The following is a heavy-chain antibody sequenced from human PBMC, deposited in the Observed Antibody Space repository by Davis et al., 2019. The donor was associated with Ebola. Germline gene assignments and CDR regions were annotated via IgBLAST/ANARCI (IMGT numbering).Heavy chain of an antibody. CDR3: ARTLDCGGDCYVFDY. V-gene: IGHV4-59*01. J-gene: IGHJ4*02. Sequence: PSETLSLTCTVSGGSISSYYWSWIRQPPGKGLEWIGYIYYSGSTNYNPSLKSRVTISVDTSKNQFSLKLSSVTAADTAVYYCARTLDCGGDCYVFDYWGQGTLVTVSS. CDR1: GGSISSYY. D-gene: IGHD2-21*02. CDR2: IYYSGST.